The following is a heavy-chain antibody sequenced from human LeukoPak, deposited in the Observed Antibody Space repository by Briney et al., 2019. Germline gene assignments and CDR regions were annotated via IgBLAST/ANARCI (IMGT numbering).Heavy chain of an antibody. V-gene: IGHV4-39*07. J-gene: IGHJ4*02. CDR2: IFYSGST. CDR1: GGSISTSNYY. D-gene: IGHD3-16*01. CDR3: ARGSLKDYVWGSLGYYFDY. Sequence: SETLSLTCTVSGGSISTSNYYWGWIRQPPGKGLEWIGNIFYSGSTYYSPSLRSRVTISLDTSRNQFSLKLNSVTAADTAVYYCARGSLKDYVWGSLGYYFDYWGQGTLVTVSS.